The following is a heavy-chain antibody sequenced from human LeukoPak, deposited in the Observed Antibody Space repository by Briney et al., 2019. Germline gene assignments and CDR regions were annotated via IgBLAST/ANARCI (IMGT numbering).Heavy chain of an antibody. CDR2: IYYSGST. CDR3: ARSIAVALNAFDI. J-gene: IGHJ3*02. V-gene: IGHV4-30-4*08. D-gene: IGHD6-19*01. CDR1: GGSISSGDYY. Sequence: SETLSLTSTVSGGSISSGDYYWSWIRQPPGKGLEWIGYIYYSGSTYYNPSLKSRVTISVDTSKNQFSLKLSSVTAADTAVYYCARSIAVALNAFDIWGQGTMVTVSS.